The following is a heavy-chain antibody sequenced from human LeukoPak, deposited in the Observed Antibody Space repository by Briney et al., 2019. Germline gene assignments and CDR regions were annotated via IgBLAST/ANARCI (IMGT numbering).Heavy chain of an antibody. V-gene: IGHV3-7*01. CDR3: ARNREGSSYQVDY. D-gene: IGHD1-26*01. Sequence: GGSLRLSCAASGFSFSNDWMSWVRQAPGKGLEWVANIKQDASEKYYVDSVKGRFTISRDNAKNSLNLQMNSLRAEDTAVYYCARNREGSSYQVDYWGQGTLVTVSS. CDR1: GFSFSNDW. J-gene: IGHJ4*02. CDR2: IKQDASEK.